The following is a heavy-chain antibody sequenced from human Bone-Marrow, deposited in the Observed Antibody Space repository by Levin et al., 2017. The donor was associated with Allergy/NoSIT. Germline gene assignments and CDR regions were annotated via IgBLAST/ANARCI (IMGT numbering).Heavy chain of an antibody. V-gene: IGHV1-2*06. D-gene: IGHD6-19*01. CDR3: ARGTRRIAVAVPSPYDY. CDR2: INPNSGGT. CDR1: GYTFTGYY. Sequence: ASVKVSCKASGYTFTGYYMHWVRQAPGQGLEWMGRINPNSGGTNYAQKFQGRVTMTRDTSISTAYMELSRLRSDDTAVYYCARGTRRIAVAVPSPYDYWGQGTLVTVSS. J-gene: IGHJ4*02.